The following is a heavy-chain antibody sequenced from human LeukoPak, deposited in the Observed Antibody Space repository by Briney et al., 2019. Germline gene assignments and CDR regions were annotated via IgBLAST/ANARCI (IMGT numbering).Heavy chain of an antibody. CDR1: GDSVSTNSAA. J-gene: IGHJ4*02. CDR2: TDYRSKWYN. Sequence: SQTLSLTCAISGDSVSTNSAAWNWIRQSPSRGLEWLGRTDYRSKWYNDYAVSVKSRITINPDTSKNQFSLQLNSVTPEDTAVYYCAREDIVVVPAAREGRQFDYWGQGTLVTVSS. CDR3: AREDIVVVPAAREGRQFDY. D-gene: IGHD2-2*01. V-gene: IGHV6-1*01.